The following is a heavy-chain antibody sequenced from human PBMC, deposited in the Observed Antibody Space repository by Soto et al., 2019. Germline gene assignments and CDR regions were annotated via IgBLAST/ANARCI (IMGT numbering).Heavy chain of an antibody. CDR1: GYTLTELS. V-gene: IGHV1-24*01. Sequence: VASVKVSCKVSGYTLTELSMHWVRQAPGKGLEWMGGFDPEDGETIYAQKFQGRVTMTEDTSTDTAYMELSSLRSEDTAVYYCATDTYYYDSSGYLFYWFDLWGQGTLVTVSS. CDR2: FDPEDGET. CDR3: ATDTYYYDSSGYLFYWFDL. D-gene: IGHD3-22*01. J-gene: IGHJ5*02.